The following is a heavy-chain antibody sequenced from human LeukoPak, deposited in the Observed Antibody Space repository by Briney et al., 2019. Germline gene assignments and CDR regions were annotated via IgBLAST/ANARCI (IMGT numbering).Heavy chain of an antibody. V-gene: IGHV1-2*06. CDR2: INPNSGGT. CDR1: GYTFTSYG. J-gene: IGHJ6*02. Sequence: ASVKVSCKASGYTFTSYGISWVRQAPGQGLEWMGRINPNSGGTNYAQKFQGRVTMTRDTSISTAYMELSRLRSDDTAVYYCARGSYYDILTGRYYYYGMDVWGQGTTVTVS. CDR3: ARGSYYDILTGRYYYYGMDV. D-gene: IGHD3-9*01.